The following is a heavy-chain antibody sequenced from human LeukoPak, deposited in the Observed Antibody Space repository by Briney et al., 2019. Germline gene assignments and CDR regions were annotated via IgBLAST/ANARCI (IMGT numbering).Heavy chain of an antibody. Sequence: GGSLRLSCAASGFTLSSNYMGWVRHPAGKGLEWVSGLYSGGATFDTDSLKGRVTISRDTCKNTLYLQMNDLRADDTAVYYCTKLKGWYGEGFFDYWGQGTLVTVSS. CDR2: LYSGGAT. CDR3: TKLKGWYGEGFFDY. V-gene: IGHV3-53*01. D-gene: IGHD6-19*01. J-gene: IGHJ4*02. CDR1: GFTLSSNY.